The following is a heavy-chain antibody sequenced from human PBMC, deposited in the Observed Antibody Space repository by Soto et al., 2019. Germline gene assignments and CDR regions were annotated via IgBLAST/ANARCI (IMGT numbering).Heavy chain of an antibody. J-gene: IGHJ4*02. D-gene: IGHD3-10*01. CDR1: GFTGFTFDDVA. CDR3: AKGINYYGSASQVTH. CDR2: ISWNSGRV. Sequence: EVLLVESGGGLVQPGRSLRLSCAASGFTGFTFDDVAMHWVRQVPGKGLEWVSSISWNSGRVDYADSVKGRFTVSRDNTKNSLLLAMNSVRSEDTAVYFCAKGINYYGSASQVTHWGQGVLVTVSS. V-gene: IGHV3-9*01.